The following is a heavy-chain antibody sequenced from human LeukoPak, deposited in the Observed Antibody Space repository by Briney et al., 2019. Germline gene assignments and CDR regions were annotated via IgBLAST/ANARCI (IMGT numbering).Heavy chain of an antibody. D-gene: IGHD5-18*01. CDR2: IRDSGGST. J-gene: IGHJ4*02. CDR3: AIPSREYSYGYRDY. Sequence: GGSLRLSCAASGFTFSSYAMSLVRQSPGKGLAYFTVIRDSGGSTYYADSVKGRFTISRDNSNNTLYVQMNSLRAEDTAVYYCAIPSREYSYGYRDYWGQGALVTVSS. V-gene: IGHV3-23*01. CDR1: GFTFSSYA.